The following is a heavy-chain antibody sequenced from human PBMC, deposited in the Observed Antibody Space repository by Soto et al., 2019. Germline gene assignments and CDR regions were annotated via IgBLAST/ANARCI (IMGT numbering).Heavy chain of an antibody. Sequence: GASVKVSCKASGGTFSSYAISWVRQAAGQGLEWMGGIIPLFGTANYAEKFQGRVTITADKSTKTEYMELTSLRSEDTAVYYCASKAACGGDCYAFDSWGQGTLVTVA. V-gene: IGHV1-69*06. J-gene: IGHJ4*02. CDR2: IIPLFGTA. D-gene: IGHD2-21*02. CDR1: GGTFSSYA. CDR3: ASKAACGGDCYAFDS.